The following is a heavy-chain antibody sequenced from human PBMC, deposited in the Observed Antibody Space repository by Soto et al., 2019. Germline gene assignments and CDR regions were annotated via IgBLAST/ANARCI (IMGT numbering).Heavy chain of an antibody. Sequence: QVQLVQSGAEVKKPGSSVKVSCKDSGGTFSSYAISWVRQAPGQGLEWMGGIIPIFGTANYAQKFQGRVTITADKSTSTAYMEMSSLRSEDTAVYYCAREGYCSGGSCYSGWFDPWGQGPLVTVSS. CDR2: IIPIFGTA. J-gene: IGHJ5*02. CDR1: GGTFSSYA. D-gene: IGHD2-15*01. CDR3: AREGYCSGGSCYSGWFDP. V-gene: IGHV1-69*06.